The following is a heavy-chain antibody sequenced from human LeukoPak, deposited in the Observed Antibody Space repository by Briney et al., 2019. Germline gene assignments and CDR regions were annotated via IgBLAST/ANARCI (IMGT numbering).Heavy chain of an antibody. D-gene: IGHD3-22*01. CDR3: ARAPSEIGGYYPEYFRH. Sequence: GGSLRLSCAAYGFTFNSYWMHWVRQAPGKGLVWVSRIKSDGSTRYADSVKGRFTISRDNAKNTVSLQMTSLRAEDTGVYYCARAPSEIGGYYPEYFRHWGQGTLVIVSS. CDR2: IKSDGST. V-gene: IGHV3-74*01. J-gene: IGHJ1*01. CDR1: GFTFNSYW.